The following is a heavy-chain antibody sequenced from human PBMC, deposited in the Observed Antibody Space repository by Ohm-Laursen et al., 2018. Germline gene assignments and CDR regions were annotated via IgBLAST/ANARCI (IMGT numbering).Heavy chain of an antibody. V-gene: IGHV3-74*01. D-gene: IGHD3-16*01. Sequence: SLRLSCSASGFTFDDYAMHWVRQAPGKGLVWVSRINTDGSATTYVDSVKGRFTISRDNAKNTLFLQMNSLRGDDTAVYYCARVAVGTYGYGDYWGQGTLVTVSS. CDR1: GFTFDDYA. J-gene: IGHJ4*02. CDR2: INTDGSAT. CDR3: ARVAVGTYGYGDY.